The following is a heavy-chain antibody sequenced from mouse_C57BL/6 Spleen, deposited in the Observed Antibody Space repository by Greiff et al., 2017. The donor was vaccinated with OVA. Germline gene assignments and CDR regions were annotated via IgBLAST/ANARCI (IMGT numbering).Heavy chain of an antibody. CDR3: ARNRGFYGSSPWYFDV. CDR1: GFSLTSYG. J-gene: IGHJ1*03. Sequence: QVQLQQSGPGLVQPSQSLSITCTVSGFSLTSYGVHWVRQSPGKGLEWLGVIWSGGSTDYNAAFISRLSISKDNSKSQVFFKMNSLQADDTAIYYCARNRGFYGSSPWYFDVWGTGTTVTVSS. V-gene: IGHV2-2*01. CDR2: IWSGGST. D-gene: IGHD1-1*01.